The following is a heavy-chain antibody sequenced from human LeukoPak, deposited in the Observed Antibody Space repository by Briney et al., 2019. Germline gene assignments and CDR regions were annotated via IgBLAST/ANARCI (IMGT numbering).Heavy chain of an antibody. D-gene: IGHD3-22*01. Sequence: ASVKVSCKASGYSFTGYYMHWIRQAPGQGLEWMGWINPNSGGTNYAQKFQGRVTMTRDTSVSTAYMELSWLRSDDTAVYYCARDRDYYDSIGYYYEGGSLDYWGQGTLVTVSS. V-gene: IGHV1-2*02. J-gene: IGHJ4*02. CDR1: GYSFTGYY. CDR3: ARDRDYYDSIGYYYEGGSLDY. CDR2: INPNSGGT.